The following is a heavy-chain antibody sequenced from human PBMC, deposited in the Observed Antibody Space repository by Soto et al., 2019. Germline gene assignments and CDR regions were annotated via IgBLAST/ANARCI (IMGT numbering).Heavy chain of an antibody. CDR2: ISYDGSDK. CDR3: AKDFKVSTGIAAAGVIDY. V-gene: IGHV3-30*18. Sequence: GGSLRLSCAASGFTFRSYGMHWVRQAPGKGLEWVAVISYDGSDKYYADSVKGRFTISRDNSKNTLYLQMNSLRAEDTAVYYCAKDFKVSTGIAAAGVIDYWGQGTLVTVSS. CDR1: GFTFRSYG. J-gene: IGHJ4*02. D-gene: IGHD6-13*01.